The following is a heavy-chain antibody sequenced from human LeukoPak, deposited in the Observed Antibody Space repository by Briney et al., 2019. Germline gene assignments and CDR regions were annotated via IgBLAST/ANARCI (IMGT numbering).Heavy chain of an antibody. D-gene: IGHD1-1*01. Sequence: SETLSLTCAVYGGSFSGYYWSWIRQPPGKGLEWVGEINHSGSTNYNPSLKSRVTISVDTSKNQFSLKLSSVTAADTAVYYCARAPRLSWKGRRYYYMDVWGKGTTVTVSS. CDR1: GGSFSGYY. CDR3: ARAPRLSWKGRRYYYMDV. CDR2: INHSGST. V-gene: IGHV4-34*01. J-gene: IGHJ6*03.